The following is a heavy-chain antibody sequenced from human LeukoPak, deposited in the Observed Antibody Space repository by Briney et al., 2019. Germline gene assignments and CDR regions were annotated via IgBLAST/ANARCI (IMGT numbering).Heavy chain of an antibody. Sequence: GASVKVSCKASGYTFTGYYMHWVRQAPGQGLEWMGRINPNSGGTNYAQKFQGRVTMTRDTSASTAYMELSRLRSDDTAVYYCARAAYLYGSGSLLNWFDPWGQGTLVTVSS. J-gene: IGHJ5*02. CDR1: GYTFTGYY. CDR3: ARAAYLYGSGSLLNWFDP. CDR2: INPNSGGT. D-gene: IGHD3-10*01. V-gene: IGHV1-2*06.